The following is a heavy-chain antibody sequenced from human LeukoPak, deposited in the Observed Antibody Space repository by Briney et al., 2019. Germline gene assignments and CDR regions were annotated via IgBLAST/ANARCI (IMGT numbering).Heavy chain of an antibody. V-gene: IGHV5-51*01. D-gene: IGHD3-22*01. CDR2: IFPGDSET. CDR3: ARRYDSSGYYPLDYFDH. Sequence: GESLKISCTGSGYRFNNYGIVWVRQTPGEGLQWMGIIFPGDSETRYSPSFEGQVTFSADKSNTTADLHWSSLKASDTAMYYCARRYDSSGYYPLDYFDHWGQGSLVTVSS. CDR1: GYRFNNYG. J-gene: IGHJ4*02.